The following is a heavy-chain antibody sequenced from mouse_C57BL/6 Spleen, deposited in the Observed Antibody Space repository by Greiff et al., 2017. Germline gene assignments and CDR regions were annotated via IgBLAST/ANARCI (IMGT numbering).Heavy chain of an antibody. Sequence: QVQLKQPGAELVKPGASVKLSCKASGYTFTSYWMHWVKQRPGRGLEWIGRIDPNSGGTKYNEKFKSKATLTVDKPSSTAYMQLSSLTSEDSAVYYCARERDYGNYDWYFDVWGTGTTVTVSS. V-gene: IGHV1-72*01. J-gene: IGHJ1*03. CDR1: GYTFTSYW. D-gene: IGHD2-1*01. CDR2: IDPNSGGT. CDR3: ARERDYGNYDWYFDV.